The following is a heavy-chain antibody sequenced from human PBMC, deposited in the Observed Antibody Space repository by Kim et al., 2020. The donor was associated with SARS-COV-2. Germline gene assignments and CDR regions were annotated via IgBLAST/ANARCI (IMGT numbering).Heavy chain of an antibody. CDR2: IYYSGST. J-gene: IGHJ5*02. CDR3: AREWGPRLAWFDP. CDR1: GGSISSYY. V-gene: IGHV4-59*01. D-gene: IGHD3-16*01. Sequence: SETLSLTCTVSGGSISSYYWSWIRQPPGKGLEWIGYIYYSGSTNYNPSLKSRVTISVDTSKNQFSLKLSSVTAADTAVYYCAREWGPRLAWFDPWGQGTLVTVSS.